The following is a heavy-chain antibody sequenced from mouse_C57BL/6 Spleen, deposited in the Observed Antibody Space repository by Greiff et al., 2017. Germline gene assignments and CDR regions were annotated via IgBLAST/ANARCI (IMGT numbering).Heavy chain of an antibody. CDR2: ISSGSSTI. D-gene: IGHD2-3*01. CDR3: ARQGYSYFDY. J-gene: IGHJ2*01. V-gene: IGHV5-17*01. CDR1: GFTFSDYG. Sequence: EVKLMESGGGLVKPGGSLKLSCAASGFTFSDYGMHWVRQAPEKGLEWVAYISSGSSTIYYADTVKGRFTISRDNAKNTLFLQMTSLRSEDTAMYYCARQGYSYFDYWGQGTTLTVSS.